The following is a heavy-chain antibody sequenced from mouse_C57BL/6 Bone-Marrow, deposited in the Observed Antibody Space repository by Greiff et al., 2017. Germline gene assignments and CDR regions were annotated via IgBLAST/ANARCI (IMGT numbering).Heavy chain of an antibody. CDR2: IDPENGDT. CDR3: TRWLLYFDY. CDR1: GFNIKDDY. Sequence: VQLQQSGAELVRPGASVKLSCTASGFNIKDDYMHWVKQRPEQGLEWIGWIDPENGDTEYASKFQGKATITADTSSNTAYLQLSSLTSEDTAVDYCTRWLLYFDYWGQGTTLTVSS. V-gene: IGHV14-4*01. D-gene: IGHD2-3*01. J-gene: IGHJ2*01.